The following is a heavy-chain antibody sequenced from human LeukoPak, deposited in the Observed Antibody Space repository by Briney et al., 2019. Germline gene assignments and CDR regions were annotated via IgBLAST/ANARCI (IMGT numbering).Heavy chain of an antibody. CDR1: GGTFSSYA. Sequence: SVRLSCKASGGTFSSYAISWRRHAPGQGLEWMGGIIPNFGTANYAQKFQGRVTITTDESTSTAYMELSSLRSEDTAVYYCARGQNYDLSYHYYYMDVWGKGTTVTVSS. CDR2: IIPNFGTA. J-gene: IGHJ6*03. D-gene: IGHD3-3*01. CDR3: ARGQNYDLSYHYYYMDV. V-gene: IGHV1-69*05.